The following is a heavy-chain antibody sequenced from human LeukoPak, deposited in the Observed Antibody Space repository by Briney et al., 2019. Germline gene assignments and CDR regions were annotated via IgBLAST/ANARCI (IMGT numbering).Heavy chain of an antibody. V-gene: IGHV3-64D*09. J-gene: IGHJ6*02. Sequence: PGGSLRLSCSASGFTFSRYGMHWVRQAPGKGLEYVSAIVSNGDSTYYADSVKGRFTISRDNAKNTLYLQMSSLRPDDTAVYYCVNPGWYYDSSGYSCYYGMDVWGQGTTVTVSS. D-gene: IGHD3-22*01. CDR1: GFTFSRYG. CDR3: VNPGWYYDSSGYSCYYGMDV. CDR2: IVSNGDST.